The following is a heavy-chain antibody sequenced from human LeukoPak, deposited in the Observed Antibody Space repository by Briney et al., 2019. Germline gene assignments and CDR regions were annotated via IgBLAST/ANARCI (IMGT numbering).Heavy chain of an antibody. J-gene: IGHJ4*02. D-gene: IGHD6-19*01. V-gene: IGHV3-7*03. CDR1: GFTFSSYW. CDR2: IKQDGSEK. Sequence: GGSLRLSCAASGFTFSSYWMSWVRQAPGKGLEWVANIKQDGSEKYYVDSVKGRFTISRDNAKNSLYLQMNSLRAEDTALYYCAKETIAVARGYFDYWGQGTLVTVSS. CDR3: AKETIAVARGYFDY.